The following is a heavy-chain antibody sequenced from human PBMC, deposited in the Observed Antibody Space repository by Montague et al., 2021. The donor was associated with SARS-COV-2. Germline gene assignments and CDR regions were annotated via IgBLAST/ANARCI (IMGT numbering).Heavy chain of an antibody. Sequence: CAISGDSDSGVGLGRKWVEHSPELQPDRLGGSCFRSKCNNHYAVSVKRRITINPDTYKNQISLRLHSVTPEDTAVYYCTRTSASSDYWGQGTLVTVSS. CDR1: GDSDSGVGLG. CDR2: SCFRSKCNN. CDR3: TRTSASSDY. J-gene: IGHJ4*02. D-gene: IGHD1-26*01. V-gene: IGHV6-1*01.